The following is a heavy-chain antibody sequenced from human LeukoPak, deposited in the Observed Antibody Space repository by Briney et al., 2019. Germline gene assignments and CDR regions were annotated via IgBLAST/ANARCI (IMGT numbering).Heavy chain of an antibody. CDR2: ISYDGSNK. J-gene: IGHJ5*02. V-gene: IGHV3-30-3*01. D-gene: IGHD3-10*01. Sequence: GRSLRLSCAASGFTFSSYVMHWVRQAPGKGLEWVAVISYDGSNKYYADSVKGRFTISRDNSKNTLYLQMNSLRAEDTAVYYCARDPFVLWFGELSTWGQGTLVTVSS. CDR1: GFTFSSYV. CDR3: ARDPFVLWFGELST.